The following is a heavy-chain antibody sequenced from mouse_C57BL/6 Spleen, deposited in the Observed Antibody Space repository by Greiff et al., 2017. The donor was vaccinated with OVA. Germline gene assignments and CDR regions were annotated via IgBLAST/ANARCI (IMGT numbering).Heavy chain of an antibody. J-gene: IGHJ2*01. Sequence: EVKVVESGGGLVQPGGSLSLSCAASGFTFTDYYMSWVRQPPGKALEWLGFIRNKANGYTTEYSASVKGRFTISRDNSQSILYLQMNALRAEDSATYYCARAFKLGYYFDYWGQGTTLTVSS. V-gene: IGHV7-3*01. D-gene: IGHD4-1*01. CDR2: IRNKANGYTT. CDR3: ARAFKLGYYFDY. CDR1: GFTFTDYY.